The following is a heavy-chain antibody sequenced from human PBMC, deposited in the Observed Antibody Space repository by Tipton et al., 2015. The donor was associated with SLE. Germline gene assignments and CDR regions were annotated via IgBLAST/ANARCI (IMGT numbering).Heavy chain of an antibody. J-gene: IGHJ4*02. CDR1: GYSISSGYY. V-gene: IGHV4-38-2*01. D-gene: IGHD3-10*01. CDR2: IYHSGTT. CDR3: ARRGRYYFDY. Sequence: TLSLTCSVSGYSISSGYYWGWIRQPPGKGLEWIGSIYHSGTTYYKPSLKSRVTISVETSKNQFSLKLRSVTAADTAVYYCARRGRYYFDYWGQGTLVTVSS.